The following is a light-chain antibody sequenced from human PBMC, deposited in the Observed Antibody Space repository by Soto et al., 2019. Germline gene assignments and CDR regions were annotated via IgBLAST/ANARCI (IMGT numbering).Light chain of an antibody. Sequence: EIVLTQSPGTLSLSPGERATLSCRARQSVTSNYLAWYQQKPGQAPRLLIYGVSSRATGIPDRFSGSGSGTDFTLTISSLEPEDFAVYYCQHRMNWPLTFGQGTRLEIK. V-gene: IGKV3D-20*02. CDR2: GVS. J-gene: IGKJ5*01. CDR3: QHRMNWPLT. CDR1: QSVTSNY.